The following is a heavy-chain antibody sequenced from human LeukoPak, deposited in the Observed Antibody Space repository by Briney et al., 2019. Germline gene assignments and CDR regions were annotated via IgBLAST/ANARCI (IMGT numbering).Heavy chain of an antibody. CDR3: AKDLGYAPDI. CDR1: GFTFSDYY. D-gene: IGHD2-2*01. Sequence: PGGSLRLSCAASGFTFSDYYMSWIRQAPGKGLEWVSAISGSGGSTYYADSVKGRFTISRDNSKNTLYLQMNSLRAEDTAVYYCAKDLGYAPDIWGQGTMVTVSS. J-gene: IGHJ3*02. V-gene: IGHV3-23*01. CDR2: ISGSGGST.